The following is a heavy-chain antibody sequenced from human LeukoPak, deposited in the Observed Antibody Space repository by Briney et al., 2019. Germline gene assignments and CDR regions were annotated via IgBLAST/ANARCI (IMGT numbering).Heavy chain of an antibody. CDR2: INPNSGGT. D-gene: IGHD6-13*01. CDR3: ARDPIAAEDSSSWPNEGY. J-gene: IGHJ4*02. CDR1: GYTFTGYY. Sequence: GASVKVSCKASGYTFTGYYMHWVRQAPGQGLEWMGRINPNSGGTNYAQKFQGRVTMTRDTSISTAYMELSRLRSDHTAVYYCARDPIAAEDSSSWPNEGYWGQGTLVTVSS. V-gene: IGHV1-2*06.